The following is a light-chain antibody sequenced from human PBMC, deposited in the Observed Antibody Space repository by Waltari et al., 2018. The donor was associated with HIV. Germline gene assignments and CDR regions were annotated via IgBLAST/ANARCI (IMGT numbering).Light chain of an antibody. J-gene: IGKJ1*01. CDR1: QSVSRN. Sequence: EIVMTQSPSILSVSPGERATLSCRASQSVSRNLAWYQQRPGQAPRLLIYGPSVRATDIPCRFSGSGSGTEFTLTISSLQSEDFAFYSCQQYNHWPLVFGQGTRVEV. CDR2: GPS. CDR3: QQYNHWPLV. V-gene: IGKV3-15*01.